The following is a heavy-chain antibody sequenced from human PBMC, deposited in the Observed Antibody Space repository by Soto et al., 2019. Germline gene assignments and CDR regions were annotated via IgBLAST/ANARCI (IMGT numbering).Heavy chain of an antibody. CDR2: IWFDGSNN. J-gene: IGHJ4*02. V-gene: IGHV3-33*01. CDR1: GFTFSSYG. D-gene: IGHD2-15*01. Sequence: GGSLRLSCAASGFTFSSYGMHWVRQAPGKGLRWVAVIWFDGSNNYYSDSVKCRFTISRDNSKNTLYLQMNSLRAEDTAVYYCAAVCSGGSCRYYFDYWGQGTLVTVSS. CDR3: AAVCSGGSCRYYFDY.